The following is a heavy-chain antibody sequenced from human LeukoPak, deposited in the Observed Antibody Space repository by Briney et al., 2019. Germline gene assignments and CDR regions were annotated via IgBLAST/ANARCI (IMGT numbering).Heavy chain of an antibody. CDR2: ISSSSSYI. D-gene: IGHD5-18*01. V-gene: IGHV3-21*01. CDR1: GFTFSSYS. CDR3: ARDGYSYGYYGMDV. Sequence: PGGSLRPSCAASGFTFSSYSMNWVRQAPGKGLEWVSSISSSSSYIYYADSVKGRFTISRDNAKNSLYLQMNSLRAEDTAVYYCARDGYSYGYYGMDVWGQGTTVTVSS. J-gene: IGHJ6*02.